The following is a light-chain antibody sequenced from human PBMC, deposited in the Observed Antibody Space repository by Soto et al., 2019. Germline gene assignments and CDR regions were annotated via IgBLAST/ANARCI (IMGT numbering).Light chain of an antibody. Sequence: QTGLTQPASVSGSPGRWITIYCTETSSDVGGYNYVSWYQQHPGKAPKLMIYDVSNRPSGVSNRFSGSKSGNTASLTISGFHADDQADYYCSSYTSSSTLYVFGTGTKVTVL. J-gene: IGLJ1*01. CDR2: DVS. CDR1: SSDVGGYNY. V-gene: IGLV2-14*01. CDR3: SSYTSSSTLYV.